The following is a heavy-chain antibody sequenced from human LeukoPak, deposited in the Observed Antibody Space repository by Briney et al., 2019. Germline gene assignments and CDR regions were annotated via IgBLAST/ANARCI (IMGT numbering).Heavy chain of an antibody. J-gene: IGHJ4*02. Sequence: PGGSLRLSCAASGFTFSSYGMHWVRQAPGKGLEWVAFIRYDGSNKYYADSVKGRFTISRDNSKNTLYLQMNSLRAEDTAVYYCAKLLAEVVIASKEIDDVFDYWGQGTLVTVSS. V-gene: IGHV3-30*02. CDR3: AKLLAEVVIASKEIDDVFDY. CDR2: IRYDGSNK. CDR1: GFTFSSYG. D-gene: IGHD2-21*01.